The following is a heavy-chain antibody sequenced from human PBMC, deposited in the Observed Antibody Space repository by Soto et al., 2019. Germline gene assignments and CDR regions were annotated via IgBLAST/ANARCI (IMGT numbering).Heavy chain of an antibody. CDR1: GGSNSGGYYY. J-gene: IGHJ3*02. Sequence: SETLFLTCTVSGGSNSGGYYYGSWIRQPQGKGLEWIGYIYYSGSTYYNPSLKSRVTISVDTSKNQFSLKLSSVAAADTAVYYCASSKTTPFDIWGQGTMVTVSS. V-gene: IGHV4-30-4*01. CDR3: ASSKTTPFDI. D-gene: IGHD4-17*01. CDR2: IYYSGST.